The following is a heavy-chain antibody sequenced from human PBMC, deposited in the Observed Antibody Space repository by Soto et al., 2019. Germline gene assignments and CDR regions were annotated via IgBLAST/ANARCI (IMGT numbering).Heavy chain of an antibody. V-gene: IGHV1-46*01. D-gene: IGHD2-21*02. J-gene: IGHJ4*02. CDR3: ARGGHVAVLTAALDY. CDR1: GDTFSDYY. Sequence: QVQLMQSGAEVKKPGASVKVSCKASGDTFSDYYIHWVRQAPGQGLEWMGTVNPSGGHTTYAQHFLGRLTMTRDTSTSTLYMELTSLTSDDTAVDSCARGGHVAVLTAALDYWGQGTLVTVSS. CDR2: VNPSGGHT.